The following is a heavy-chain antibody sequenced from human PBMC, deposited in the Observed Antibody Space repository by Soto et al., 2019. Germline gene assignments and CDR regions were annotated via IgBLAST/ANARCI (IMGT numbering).Heavy chain of an antibody. V-gene: IGHV4-39*01. CDR3: ARAYSSSWYTYNWFDP. J-gene: IGHJ5*02. Sequence: QLQLQESGPGLVKPSETLSLTCTVSGGSISSSSYYWGWIRQPPGKGLGWIGSIYYSGSTYYNPSCKSRVTISAHTSKNQFSLMLSPASAADPAAYYCARAYSSSWYTYNWFDPWGQGTLVTVSS. CDR2: IYYSGST. CDR1: GGSISSSSYY. D-gene: IGHD6-13*01.